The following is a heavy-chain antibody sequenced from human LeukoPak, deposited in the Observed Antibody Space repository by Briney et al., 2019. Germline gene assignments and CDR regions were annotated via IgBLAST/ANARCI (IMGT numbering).Heavy chain of an antibody. CDR2: ISGSGGTT. J-gene: IGHJ4*02. D-gene: IGHD3-9*01. V-gene: IGHV3-23*01. CDR3: AKAENWRGYFDWLLFFDY. CDR1: GFTFSSYG. Sequence: GGSLRLSCAGSGFTFSSYGMSWVRQASGKGLEWVSAISGSGGTTYYADSVKGRFTISRDNSKNTLYLQMNSLRAEDTAVYYCAKAENWRGYFDWLLFFDYWGRGTLVTVSS.